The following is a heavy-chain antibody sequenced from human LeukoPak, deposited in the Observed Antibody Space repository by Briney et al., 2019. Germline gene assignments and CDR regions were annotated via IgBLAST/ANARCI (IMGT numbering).Heavy chain of an antibody. J-gene: IGHJ4*02. Sequence: GGSLRLSCAASGFTFSSYWMSWVRQAPGKGLEWVANMEPDGSEKYHVDSVKGRFTISRDNAKNSLHLQMNSLRAEDTAVYFCARGRYNFGISFFDYWGQGTLVTVSS. CDR3: ARGRYNFGISFFDY. V-gene: IGHV3-7*05. CDR2: MEPDGSEK. CDR1: GFTFSSYW. D-gene: IGHD5-18*01.